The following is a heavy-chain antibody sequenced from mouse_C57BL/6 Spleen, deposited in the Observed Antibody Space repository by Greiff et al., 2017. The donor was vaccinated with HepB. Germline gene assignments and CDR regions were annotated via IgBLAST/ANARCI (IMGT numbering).Heavy chain of an antibody. CDR2: IYPGSGST. CDR1: GYTFTSYW. Sequence: VQLQQSGAELVKPGASVKMSCKASGYTFTSYWITWVKQRPGQGLEWIGDIYPGSGSTNYNEKFKSKATLTVDTSSSTAYLQLSSLTSEDSAVYYCAKEVIYYEYDAGEYWGQGTTLTVSS. V-gene: IGHV1-55*01. CDR3: AKEVIYYEYDAGEY. D-gene: IGHD2-4*01. J-gene: IGHJ2*01.